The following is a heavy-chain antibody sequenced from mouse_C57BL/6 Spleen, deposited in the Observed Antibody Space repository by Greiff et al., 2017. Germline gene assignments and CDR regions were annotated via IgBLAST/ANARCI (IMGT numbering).Heavy chain of an antibody. CDR1: GFTFSSYG. Sequence: VQLKQSGGDLVKPGGSLKLSCAASGFTFSSYGMSWVRQTPDKRLEWVATISSGGSYTYYPDSVKGRFTISRDNAKNTLYLQMSSLKSEDTAMYYCARHEVVADYWGQGTTLTVSS. D-gene: IGHD1-1*01. CDR2: ISSGGSYT. J-gene: IGHJ2*01. CDR3: ARHEVVADY. V-gene: IGHV5-6*01.